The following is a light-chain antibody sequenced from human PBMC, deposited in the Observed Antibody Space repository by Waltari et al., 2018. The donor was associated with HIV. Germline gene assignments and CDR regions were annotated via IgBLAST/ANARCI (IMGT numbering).Light chain of an antibody. CDR2: AAS. J-gene: IGKJ5*01. V-gene: IGKV1-39*01. CDR1: PTIDTF. Sequence: DVQMTQPPSCLSACVGGRVTITYREIPTIDTFLNWYQHKSGHPPKLVLVAASKLQRAIPSRFGGSGSGKEFTLTVNSLQPEDFATYYCQQTSRTPQHFGQGTRLE. CDR3: QQTSRTPQH.